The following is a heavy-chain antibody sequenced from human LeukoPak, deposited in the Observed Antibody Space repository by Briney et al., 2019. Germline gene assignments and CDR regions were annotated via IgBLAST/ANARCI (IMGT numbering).Heavy chain of an antibody. Sequence: PGGSLRLSCAASGFTLSNYWMHWVRQGPGKGLVWVSRINTDGGSTSYADSVKGRFTISRDNAKNTVLLQMNSLRVEDTAVYYCVREGFYSSGPDDYWGQGTLVTVSS. CDR1: GFTLSNYW. J-gene: IGHJ4*02. CDR2: INTDGGST. V-gene: IGHV3-74*01. CDR3: VREGFYSSGPDDY. D-gene: IGHD3-22*01.